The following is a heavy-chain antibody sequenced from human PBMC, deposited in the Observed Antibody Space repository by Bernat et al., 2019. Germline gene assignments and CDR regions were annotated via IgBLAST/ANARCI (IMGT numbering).Heavy chain of an antibody. J-gene: IGHJ4*02. D-gene: IGHD6-13*01. CDR2: ISYDGSNK. CDR1: GFTFSSYG. CDR3: AKDPRQYSSSWHLND. Sequence: QVQLVESGGGVVQPGRSLRLSCAASGFTFSSYGMHWVLQAPGKVLEWVAVISYDGSNKYYADSVKGRFTISRDNSKNTLYLQMNSPRAEDTAVYYFAKDPRQYSSSWHLNDWGQGTLVTVS. V-gene: IGHV3-30*18.